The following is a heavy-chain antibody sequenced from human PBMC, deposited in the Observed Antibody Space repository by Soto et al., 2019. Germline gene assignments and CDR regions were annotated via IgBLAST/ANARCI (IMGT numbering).Heavy chain of an antibody. CDR3: ARSRADV. V-gene: IGHV3-7*01. Sequence: EVQLVESGGGLVQPGGSLRLSCAASGFTFRSYWMSWVRQAPGKGPEWVANMNQDGSAIYYMDSVKGRFTVSRDNAKDSLYLQMNNLRAEDTAVYYCARSRADVWGKGTTVTVSS. CDR1: GFTFRSYW. CDR2: MNQDGSAI. J-gene: IGHJ6*04.